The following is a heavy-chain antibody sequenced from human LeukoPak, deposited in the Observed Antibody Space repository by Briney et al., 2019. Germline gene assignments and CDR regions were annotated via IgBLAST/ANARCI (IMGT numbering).Heavy chain of an antibody. CDR2: ITWDGGTT. CDR1: GFTFDDYG. CDR3: AKDRAPFRGTYLDH. V-gene: IGHV3-43D*03. J-gene: IGHJ4*02. D-gene: IGHD3/OR15-3a*01. Sequence: PGGSLRLSCAASGFTFDDYGMSWVRQAPGKGLEWVSGITWDGGTTYYADSVKGRFTISRDNNKNSLYLQMNSLSPEDTALYYCAKDRAPFRGTYLDHWGQGTLVTVSS.